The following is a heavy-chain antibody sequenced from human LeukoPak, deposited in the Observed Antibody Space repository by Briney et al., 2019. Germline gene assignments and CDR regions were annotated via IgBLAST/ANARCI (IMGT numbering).Heavy chain of an antibody. D-gene: IGHD2-15*01. V-gene: IGHV3-48*01. CDR3: ASTRLYCSGGNCYTSRFDY. CDR2: ITSSGTCI. J-gene: IGHJ4*02. CDR1: GFTFSSYS. Sequence: GGSLRLSCAASGFTFSSYSMSWVRQAPGKGLEWVSYITSSGTCIYYADSVKGRFTISRDNAKNSLYLQMNSLRAEDTAAYYCASTRLYCSGGNCYTSRFDYWGRGTLVTVSP.